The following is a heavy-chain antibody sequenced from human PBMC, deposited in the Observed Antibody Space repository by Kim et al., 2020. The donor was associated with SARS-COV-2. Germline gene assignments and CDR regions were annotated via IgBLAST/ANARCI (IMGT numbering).Heavy chain of an antibody. V-gene: IGHV3-23*01. D-gene: IGHD3-22*01. CDR1: GFTFSRHA. CDR3: AKADDSSGWMVSD. CDR2: ISGSGGAT. J-gene: IGHJ4*02. Sequence: GGSLRLSCAASGFTFSRHAMNWVRQAPGKGLEWVSTISGSGGATYYADSVKGRFTISRDNSKNTLYLQMNSLRAEDTAAYYCAKADDSSGWMVSDWGQGTLVTVSS.